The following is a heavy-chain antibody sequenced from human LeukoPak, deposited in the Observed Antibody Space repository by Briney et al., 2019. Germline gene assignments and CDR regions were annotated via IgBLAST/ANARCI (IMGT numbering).Heavy chain of an antibody. CDR2: IYYSGST. J-gene: IGHJ4*02. Sequence: PSETLSLTCTVSGGSISSSRYYWGWIRQPPGKGLEWIGSIYYSGSTYYNPSLKSRVTISVDTSKNQFSLKLSSVTAADTAVYYCATRYYDSSGYYFDYWGQGTLVTVSS. V-gene: IGHV4-39*01. D-gene: IGHD3-22*01. CDR1: GGSISSSRYY. CDR3: ATRYYDSSGYYFDY.